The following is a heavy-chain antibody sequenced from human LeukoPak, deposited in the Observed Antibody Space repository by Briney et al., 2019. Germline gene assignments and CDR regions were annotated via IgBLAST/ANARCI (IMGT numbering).Heavy chain of an antibody. CDR3: ARDLLFFDSSGYYPVGAFDI. V-gene: IGHV3-21*01. Sequence: GGSLRLSCAASGFTFDDYAMHWVCQAPGKGLEWVSSISSSSSYIYYADSVKGRFTISRDNAKNSLYLQMNSLRAEDTAVYYCARDLLFFDSSGYYPVGAFDIWGQGTMVTVSS. J-gene: IGHJ3*02. D-gene: IGHD3-22*01. CDR1: GFTFDDYA. CDR2: ISSSSSYI.